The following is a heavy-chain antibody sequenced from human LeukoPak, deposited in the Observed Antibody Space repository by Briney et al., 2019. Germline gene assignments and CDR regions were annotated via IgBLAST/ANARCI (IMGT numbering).Heavy chain of an antibody. Sequence: GGSLRLSCAASGFTFSNYYMSWIRRAPGKGLEWVSYISSSGSTIYYADSVKGRFTISRDNAKNSLYLQMNSLRAEDTAVYYCARDEAAAGKMGNWYFDLWGRGTLVTVSS. D-gene: IGHD6-13*01. V-gene: IGHV3-11*04. CDR1: GFTFSNYY. CDR3: ARDEAAAGKMGNWYFDL. CDR2: ISSSGSTI. J-gene: IGHJ2*01.